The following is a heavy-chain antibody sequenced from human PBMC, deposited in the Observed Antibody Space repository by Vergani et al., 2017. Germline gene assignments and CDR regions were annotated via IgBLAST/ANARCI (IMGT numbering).Heavy chain of an antibody. D-gene: IGHD5-12*01. CDR1: GFPFSSYG. CDR3: ADDRVDIVATMDVGEYYFDY. Sequence: QVQLVESGGGVVQPGRSLRLSCAASGFPFSSYGMPWVRPAPGKGLEWVAVISYDGSNKYYADSVKGRFTISRDNSKNTLYLQMNSLRDQDTAVYYCADDRVDIVATMDVGEYYFDYWGQGTLVTVSS. CDR2: ISYDGSNK. V-gene: IGHV3-30*18. J-gene: IGHJ4*02.